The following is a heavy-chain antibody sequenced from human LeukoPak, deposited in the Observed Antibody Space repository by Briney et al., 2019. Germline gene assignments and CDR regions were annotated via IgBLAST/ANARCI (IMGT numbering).Heavy chain of an antibody. CDR1: GFTFTSYY. CDR3: ARTSYSTTRYMDV. D-gene: IGHD2/OR15-2a*01. Sequence: GASVKVSCKASGFTFTSYYIHWVRQAPGQGLEWMGIINPNGGGTIYAQKFQDRVTMTRDMSTSTVYMELSSLGSEDTAVYYCARTSYSTTRYMDVWGKGTTVTVSS. J-gene: IGHJ6*03. V-gene: IGHV1-46*01. CDR2: INPNGGGT.